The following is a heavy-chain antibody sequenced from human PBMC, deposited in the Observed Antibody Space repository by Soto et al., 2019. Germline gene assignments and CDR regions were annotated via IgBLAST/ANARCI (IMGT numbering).Heavy chain of an antibody. D-gene: IGHD3-22*01. CDR2: IKSKTDGGTT. V-gene: IGHV3-15*07. Sequence: GGSLRLSCAASGFTFSNAWMNWVRQAPGKGLEWVGRIKSKTDGGTTDYAAPVKGRFTISRDDSKNTLYLQMNSLKTEDTAVYYCTTSLGRLYYYDSSGYYHDYWGQGTLVTVSS. CDR3: TTSLGRLYYYDSSGYYHDY. CDR1: GFTFSNAW. J-gene: IGHJ4*02.